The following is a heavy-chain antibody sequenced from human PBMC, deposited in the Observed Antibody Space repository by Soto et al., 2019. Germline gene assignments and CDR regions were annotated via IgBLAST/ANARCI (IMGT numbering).Heavy chain of an antibody. Sequence: GSLRLSCAASGFTFSSYAMSWVRQAPGKGLEWVSAISGRGGSTYYADSVKGRFTISRDNSKNTLYLQMNSLRAEDTAVYYCAKDQAGDIVVVVAAHLSFDYWGQGTLVTVSS. CDR1: GFTFSSYA. CDR3: AKDQAGDIVVVVAAHLSFDY. CDR2: ISGRGGST. D-gene: IGHD2-15*01. V-gene: IGHV3-23*01. J-gene: IGHJ4*02.